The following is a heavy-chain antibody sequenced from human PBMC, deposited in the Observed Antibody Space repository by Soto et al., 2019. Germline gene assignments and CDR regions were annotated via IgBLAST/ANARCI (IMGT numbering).Heavy chain of an antibody. CDR3: AKGSASGSPYYFDF. CDR1: GFTFSSYW. CDR2: INQDGNDK. D-gene: IGHD6-25*01. V-gene: IGHV3-7*03. J-gene: IGHJ4*02. Sequence: GGSLRLSCAASGFTFSSYWMSWVRQAPGKGLEWVANINQDGNDKYYVDSVKGRFTISRDNSRGTLYLQMNTLRAEDTAVYFCAKGSASGSPYYFDFWGRGTLVTRLL.